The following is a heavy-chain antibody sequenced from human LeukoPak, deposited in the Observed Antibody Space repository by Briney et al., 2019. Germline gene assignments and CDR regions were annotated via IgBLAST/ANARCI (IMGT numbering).Heavy chain of an antibody. CDR2: NYYSGIT. CDR3: ARVRVRSLGTLDAFDI. Sequence: SETLSLTCSFSGTSINSYYWSWIRQPPGKGLEWIGYNYYSGITNYNPSLKSRVTISVDTSKNQFSLKLSSVTAADTAVYYCARVRVRSLGTLDAFDIWGQGTMVTVSS. J-gene: IGHJ3*02. V-gene: IGHV4-59*01. D-gene: IGHD3-10*01. CDR1: GTSINSYY.